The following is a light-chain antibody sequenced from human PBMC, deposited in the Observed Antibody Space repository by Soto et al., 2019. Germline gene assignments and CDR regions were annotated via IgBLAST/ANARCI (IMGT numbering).Light chain of an antibody. CDR3: QQFDGN. Sequence: DIQMTQSPSNLAASVGDRVTITCRASQNINTWLASYQQKAGKAPKVLIYDASTLESGVPSRFSGSGSGTQFTLTLTRLQPDDFGTYYCQQFDGNFGPGTKVEFK. CDR1: QNINTW. J-gene: IGKJ3*01. CDR2: DAS. V-gene: IGKV1-5*01.